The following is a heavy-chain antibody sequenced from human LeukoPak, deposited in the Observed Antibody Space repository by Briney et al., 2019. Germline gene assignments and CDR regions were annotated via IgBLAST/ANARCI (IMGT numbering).Heavy chain of an antibody. Sequence: GASVKVSCKASGYILSTYAVNWLRQAPGQGLEWMGWINTDTGNPTYAQGFTGRFVFALDTSVSTAYLQISSLKAEDTAVYYCARAYGSGWSPMDYWGQGSLVTVSS. CDR1: GYILSTYA. J-gene: IGHJ4*02. CDR3: ARAYGSGWSPMDY. V-gene: IGHV7-4-1*02. D-gene: IGHD6-19*01. CDR2: INTDTGNP.